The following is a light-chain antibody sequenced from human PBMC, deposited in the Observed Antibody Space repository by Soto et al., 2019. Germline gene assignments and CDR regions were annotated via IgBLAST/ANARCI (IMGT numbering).Light chain of an antibody. V-gene: IGKV3-11*01. Sequence: EIVLTQSLATLSLSPGERATLSCRASQSVSSYLAWYQQKPGQAPRLLIYDASNTATGIPARFSGSGSGTDFTLTISSLQPEDFATYYCQQSSEATWTFGQGTKVDIK. CDR2: DAS. J-gene: IGKJ1*01. CDR3: QQSSEATWT. CDR1: QSVSSY.